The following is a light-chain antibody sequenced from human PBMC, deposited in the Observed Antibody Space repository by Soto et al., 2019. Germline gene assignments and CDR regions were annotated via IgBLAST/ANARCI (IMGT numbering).Light chain of an antibody. CDR1: QSISTW. J-gene: IGKJ1*01. CDR2: KAS. CDR3: QHYNPSFRT. V-gene: IGKV1-5*03. Sequence: DIQMTHSPSTLSAFVGDRVTITCRASQSISTWLAWYQQKPGKVPKLLIFKASSLQSGVPSRFSGSGSGTGFTLTISSLQPDDFATYYCQHYNPSFRTVGQGTKVDIK.